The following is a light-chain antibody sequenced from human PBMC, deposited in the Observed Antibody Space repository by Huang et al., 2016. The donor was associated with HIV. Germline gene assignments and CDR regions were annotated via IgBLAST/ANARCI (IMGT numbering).Light chain of an antibody. CDR2: WAS. CDR1: QSVLYSSNNKNY. Sequence: DIVMTQSPDSLAVSLGERATINCKSSQSVLYSSNNKNYLAWYQQKPGQPPKLLIYWASIRESWVPDRFSGSGSGTDFTLTISSLQAEDVAVYYCQQYYSTPPYTFGQGTKLDIK. J-gene: IGKJ2*01. CDR3: QQYYSTPPYT. V-gene: IGKV4-1*01.